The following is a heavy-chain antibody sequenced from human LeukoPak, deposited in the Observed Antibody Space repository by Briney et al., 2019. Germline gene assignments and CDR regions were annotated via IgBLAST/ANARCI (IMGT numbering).Heavy chain of an antibody. CDR2: IYPRDSQT. J-gene: IGHJ4*02. CDR3: ARQSATHADY. Sequence: GESLKISCKGSGYGFTGYWIGWARQMPGRGLEWMAIIYPRDSQTRYSPSSEGQVTISADKSITTAYLQWSSLKASDTAMYYCARQSATHADYWGQGTLVTVSS. V-gene: IGHV5-51*01. CDR1: GYGFTGYW.